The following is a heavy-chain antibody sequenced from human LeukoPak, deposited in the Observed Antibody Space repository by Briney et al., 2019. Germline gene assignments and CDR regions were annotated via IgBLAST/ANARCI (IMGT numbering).Heavy chain of an antibody. J-gene: IGHJ4*02. CDR1: GFTFSSYS. Sequence: PGGSLRLSCAASGFTFSSYSMNWVRQAPGKGLEWVSYISSSSSTIYYADSVKGRFTISRDNAKNSLYLQMNSLRAEDTALYYCARDRGIYGSGSYGSSYYFDYWGQGTLVTVSS. D-gene: IGHD3-10*01. CDR3: ARDRGIYGSGSYGSSYYFDY. CDR2: ISSSSSTI. V-gene: IGHV3-48*04.